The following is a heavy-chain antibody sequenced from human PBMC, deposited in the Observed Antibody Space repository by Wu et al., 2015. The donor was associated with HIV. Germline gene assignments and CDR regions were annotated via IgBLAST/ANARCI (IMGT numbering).Heavy chain of an antibody. J-gene: IGHJ4*02. CDR3: ARHGGELGSGKCYLDY. CDR1: GGSFSSYA. CDR2: IIPIFSSI. Sequence: VQLVQSGAEVKKPGSSVKVSCKTSGGSFSSYATNWVRQAPGQGLEWMGKIIPIFSSINYAQRFQGRVTISADESTNTAYMELSSLKSEDTAVYYCARHGGELGSGKCYLDYWGQGTLVTVSS. D-gene: IGHD3-10*01. V-gene: IGHV1-69*13.